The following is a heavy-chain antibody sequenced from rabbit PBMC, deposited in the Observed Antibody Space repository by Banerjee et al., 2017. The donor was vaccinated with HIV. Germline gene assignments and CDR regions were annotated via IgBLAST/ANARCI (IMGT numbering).Heavy chain of an antibody. CDR1: GFSFSSSYY. CDR3: ARDAYGYAGYAYADYYGMDL. CDR2: IYAGSSGST. J-gene: IGHJ6*01. D-gene: IGHD6-1*01. V-gene: IGHV1S40*01. Sequence: QSLEESGGDLVKPGASLTLTRTASGFSFSSSYYMCWVRQAPGKGLEWIACIYAGSSGSTYYASWAKGRFTISKTSSTTVTLQMTSLTAADTATYFCARDAYGYAGYAYADYYGMDLWGPGTLVTVS.